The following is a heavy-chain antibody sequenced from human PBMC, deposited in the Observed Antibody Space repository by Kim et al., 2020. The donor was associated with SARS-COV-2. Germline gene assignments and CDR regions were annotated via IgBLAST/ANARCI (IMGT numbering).Heavy chain of an antibody. J-gene: IGHJ4*02. D-gene: IGHD3-22*01. CDR3: ARVGYDSSGYIDY. Sequence: TPSLRSRVTISVDTSKNQFSLKLSSVPAADTAVYYCARVGYDSSGYIDYWGQGTLVTVSS. V-gene: IGHV4-31*02.